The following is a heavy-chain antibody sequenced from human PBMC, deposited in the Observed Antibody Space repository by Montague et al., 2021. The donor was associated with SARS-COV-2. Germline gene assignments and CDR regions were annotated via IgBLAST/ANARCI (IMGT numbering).Heavy chain of an antibody. D-gene: IGHD6-19*01. CDR2: IYYSGST. J-gene: IGHJ6*03. V-gene: IGHV4-59*01. CDR1: GGSISSYY. CDR3: ARAQGAGYSSGWYNYYYYMDV. Sequence: ETLSLTCTVSGGSISSYYWSWIRQPPGKGLEWIGYIYYSGSTNYNPSLKSRVTISVDTSKNQFSLKLSSVTAADTAVYYCARAQGAGYSSGWYNYYYYMDVWGKGTTVTVSS.